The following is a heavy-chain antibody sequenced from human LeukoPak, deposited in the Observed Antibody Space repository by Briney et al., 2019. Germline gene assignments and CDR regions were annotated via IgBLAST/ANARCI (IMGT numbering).Heavy chain of an antibody. Sequence: SETLSLTCTVSGGSISSSSYYWGWIRQPPGKGLEWIGEIYHSGSTNYNPSLKSRVTISVDKSKNQFSLKLSSVTAADTAVYYCARDTGTLWFGENVHWFDPWGQGTLVTVSS. CDR2: IYHSGST. J-gene: IGHJ5*02. V-gene: IGHV4-39*07. CDR3: ARDTGTLWFGENVHWFDP. D-gene: IGHD3-10*01. CDR1: GGSISSSSYY.